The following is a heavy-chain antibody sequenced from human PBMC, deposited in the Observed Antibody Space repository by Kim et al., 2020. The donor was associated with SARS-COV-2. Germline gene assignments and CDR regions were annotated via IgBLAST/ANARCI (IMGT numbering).Heavy chain of an antibody. V-gene: IGHV1-69*13. Sequence: SVKVSCKASGGTFSSYAISWVRQAPGQGLEWMGGIIPIFGTANYAQKFQGRVTITADESTSTAYMELSSLRSEDTAVYYCARMACSGGSCYSHYWGQGTLVTVSS. CDR1: GGTFSSYA. CDR3: ARMACSGGSCYSHY. CDR2: IIPIFGTA. J-gene: IGHJ4*02. D-gene: IGHD2-15*01.